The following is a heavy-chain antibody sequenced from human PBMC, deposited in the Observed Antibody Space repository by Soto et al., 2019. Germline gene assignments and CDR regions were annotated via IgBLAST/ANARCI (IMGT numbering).Heavy chain of an antibody. CDR2: ISTTGST. V-gene: IGHV4-4*07. J-gene: IGHJ4*02. Sequence: QVQLQESGPGLVKPSETLSLTCTVSGASIITYYWSWIRQPAGKGLEWIGHISTTGSTNYNPSRQGRVTIAVDKSKNPFSLKLTSVTAADTAVYYCARAVSSGWYVDFFDSWGQGTLVTVSS. D-gene: IGHD6-19*01. CDR3: ARAVSSGWYVDFFDS. CDR1: GASIITYY.